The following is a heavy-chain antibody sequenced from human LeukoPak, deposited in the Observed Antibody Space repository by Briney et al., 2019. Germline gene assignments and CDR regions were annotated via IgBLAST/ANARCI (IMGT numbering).Heavy chain of an antibody. Sequence: GGSLRLSCAASEFAFSTYNMNWVRQAPGKGLEWVSYISTGSSTTYYADSVKGRFTISRDNVENSLYLQMNSLRVEDTAVYYCARDGAYSASNFWGQGTMVAVSS. V-gene: IGHV3-48*01. D-gene: IGHD6-13*01. CDR3: ARDGAYSASNF. J-gene: IGHJ3*01. CDR1: EFAFSTYN. CDR2: ISTGSSTT.